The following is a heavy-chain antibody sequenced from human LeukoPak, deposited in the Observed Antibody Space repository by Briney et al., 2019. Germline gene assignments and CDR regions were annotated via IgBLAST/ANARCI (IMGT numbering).Heavy chain of an antibody. CDR3: ARDYFTGPYYYYGTDV. V-gene: IGHV1-8*01. CDR2: MNPNSGNT. J-gene: IGHJ6*02. Sequence: ASVKVSCKASGYTFTSYDINWVRQATGQGLEWMGWMNPNSGNTGYAQKFQGRVTMTRNTSISTAYMELSSLRSEDTAVYYRARDYFTGPYYYYGTDVWGQGTTVTVSS. D-gene: IGHD1-14*01. CDR1: GYTFTSYD.